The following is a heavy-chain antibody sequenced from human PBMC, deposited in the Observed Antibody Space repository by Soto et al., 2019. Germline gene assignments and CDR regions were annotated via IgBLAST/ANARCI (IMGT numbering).Heavy chain of an antibody. CDR1: GFTFSSYA. D-gene: IGHD7-27*01. Sequence: QVQLVESGGGVVQPGRSLRLSFAASGFTFSSYAMHWVRQAPGKGLEWVAVISYDGSNKYYADSVKGRFTISRDNSKNTLYLQMNSLRAEDTAVYYCARDLTDYFDYWGQGTLVTVSS. V-gene: IGHV3-30-3*01. CDR2: ISYDGSNK. J-gene: IGHJ4*02. CDR3: ARDLTDYFDY.